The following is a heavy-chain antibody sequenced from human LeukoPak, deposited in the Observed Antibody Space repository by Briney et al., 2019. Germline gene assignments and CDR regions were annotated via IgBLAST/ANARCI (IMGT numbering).Heavy chain of an antibody. D-gene: IGHD5-18*01. CDR1: GGSISSYY. CDR2: IYYSGST. CDR3: ARDPGDTAGWFDP. V-gene: IGHV4-59*01. Sequence: SETLSLTCTVPGGSISSYYWSWIRQPPGNGLEWIGYIYYSGSTNYNPSLKSRVTISVDTSKNQFSLKLSSVTAADTAVYYCARDPGDTAGWFDPWGQGTLVTVSS. J-gene: IGHJ5*02.